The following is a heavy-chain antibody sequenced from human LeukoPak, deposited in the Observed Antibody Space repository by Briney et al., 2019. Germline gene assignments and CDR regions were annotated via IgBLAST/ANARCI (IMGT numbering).Heavy chain of an antibody. CDR3: ARDFGFGESYFDL. Sequence: ASVKVSCKASGYTFTDYYIHWVRQAPGHGLGWMGWVNPNSGVTKYAQKFQGRVIMTRDTSISTAYMELSRLRSDDTAVYYCARDFGFGESYFDLWGHGTLVTVSS. CDR1: GYTFTDYY. J-gene: IGHJ2*01. D-gene: IGHD3-10*01. V-gene: IGHV1-2*02. CDR2: VNPNSGVT.